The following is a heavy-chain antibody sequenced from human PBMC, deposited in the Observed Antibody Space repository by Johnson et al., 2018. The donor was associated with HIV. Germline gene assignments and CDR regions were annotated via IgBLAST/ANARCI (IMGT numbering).Heavy chain of an antibody. J-gene: IGHJ3*02. CDR2: IKQDGGEK. CDR3: ARGMSSGPWAGGDAFDI. CDR1: GFTFNTYA. V-gene: IGHV3-7*01. Sequence: EVQLVESGGGLVKPGGSLRLSCAASGFTFNTYAMSWVRQAPGKGLEWVANIKQDGGEKYYVDSVKGRFTISRDNAKNSLYLQMNSLSAEDTAVYYCARGMSSGPWAGGDAFDIWGQGTMVTVSS. D-gene: IGHD3-22*01.